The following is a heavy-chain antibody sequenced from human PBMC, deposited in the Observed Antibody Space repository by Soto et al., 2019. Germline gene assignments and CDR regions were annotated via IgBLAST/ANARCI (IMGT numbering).Heavy chain of an antibody. Sequence: VASVKVSCKASGYTFTSYGISWVRQAPGQGLEWMGWISAYNGNTNYAQKLQGRVTMTTDTSTSTAYMELRSLRSDDTAVYYCARSLYCGGDCYLNWFDPWGQGTLVTVS. CDR3: ARSLYCGGDCYLNWFDP. V-gene: IGHV1-18*01. CDR1: GYTFTSYG. CDR2: ISAYNGNT. J-gene: IGHJ5*02. D-gene: IGHD2-21*02.